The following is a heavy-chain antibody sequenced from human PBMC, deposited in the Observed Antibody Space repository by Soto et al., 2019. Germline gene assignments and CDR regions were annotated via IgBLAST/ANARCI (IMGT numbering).Heavy chain of an antibody. Sequence: QVQLVESGGGLVKPGGSLRLSCSASGFTFSDHYMGWIRQAPGKGLDWISYITSSGSTMYYADSVKGRFTISRDNVKTSLFLQMDSLRAEDTAVYYCARGPDYGLRVDYFDYWGQGTLVTVSP. D-gene: IGHD4-17*01. V-gene: IGHV3-11*01. CDR2: ITSSGSTM. CDR1: GFTFSDHY. J-gene: IGHJ4*02. CDR3: ARGPDYGLRVDYFDY.